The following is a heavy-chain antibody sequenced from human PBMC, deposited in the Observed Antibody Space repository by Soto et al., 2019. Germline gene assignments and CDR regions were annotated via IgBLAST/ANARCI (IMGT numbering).Heavy chain of an antibody. J-gene: IGHJ6*03. CDR1: GYTFTSYG. CDR3: ARDTLFGHYGDYVSYYMDV. V-gene: IGHV1-18*01. D-gene: IGHD4-17*01. Sequence: AASVKVSCKASGYTFTSYGISWVRQAPGQGLEWMGWISAYNGNTNYAQKLQGRVTMTTDTSTSTAYMELRSLRSDDTAVYYCARDTLFGHYGDYVSYYMDVWGKGTTVTVSS. CDR2: ISAYNGNT.